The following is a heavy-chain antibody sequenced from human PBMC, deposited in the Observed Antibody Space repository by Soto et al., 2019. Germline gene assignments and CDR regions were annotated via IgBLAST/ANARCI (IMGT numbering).Heavy chain of an antibody. Sequence: SDTLSLTCPVYGDFISSYCWSWILQPPGKGLEWIGNIHYNGNTKYSPSLKSRVTMSVDTSKNHFSLKLISVTTADTAVYFCACVYYFGGRIELLDSRAQRTPVTVSS. CDR1: GDFISSYC. CDR3: ACVYYFGGRIELLDS. CDR2: IHYNGNT. D-gene: IGHD3-16*01. V-gene: IGHV4-59*01. J-gene: IGHJ5*01.